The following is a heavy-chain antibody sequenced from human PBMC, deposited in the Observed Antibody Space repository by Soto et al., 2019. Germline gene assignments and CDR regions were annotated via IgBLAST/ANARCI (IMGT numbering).Heavy chain of an antibody. V-gene: IGHV3-74*01. CDR1: GFTFSSYW. CDR2: INSDGRST. J-gene: IGHJ6*02. CDR3: AREEGAAFYYDGMDV. Sequence: EVQLVESGGGLVQPGGSLRLSCAASGFTFSSYWMHWVRQAPGKGLVWVSRINSDGRSTSYADSVKGRFNISRDNAKNTLYLHMNSLRAEDTAVYYCAREEGAAFYYDGMDVWGQGTTVTVSS.